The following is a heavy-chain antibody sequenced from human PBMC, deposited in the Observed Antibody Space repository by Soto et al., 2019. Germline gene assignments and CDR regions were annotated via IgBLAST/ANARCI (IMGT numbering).Heavy chain of an antibody. Sequence: ASVKVSCKTSGYTFSSYSINWVREAPGQGLEWMAWISTTSGNTHYAERVQGRVTVTLDKSARTAFMEMWGLTSDDTAVYFCARDNGYYDFWGQGTLVTVSS. V-gene: IGHV1-18*01. J-gene: IGHJ4*02. CDR3: ARDNGYYDF. D-gene: IGHD2-8*01. CDR2: ISTTSGNT. CDR1: GYTFSSYS.